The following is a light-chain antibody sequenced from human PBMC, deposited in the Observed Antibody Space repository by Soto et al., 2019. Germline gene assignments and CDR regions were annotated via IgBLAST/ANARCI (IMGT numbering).Light chain of an antibody. J-gene: IGLJ1*01. V-gene: IGLV3-9*01. Sequence: SYELTQPLSVSVALGQTARITCGGNNIGSKNVHWYQQKPGQAPGLVIYRDSNRPSGIPERFSGSNAGNTPTLTNSRAQAGDEADYFCQVWDSSIFYLFGTGTKLTVL. CDR2: RDS. CDR3: QVWDSSIFYL. CDR1: NIGSKN.